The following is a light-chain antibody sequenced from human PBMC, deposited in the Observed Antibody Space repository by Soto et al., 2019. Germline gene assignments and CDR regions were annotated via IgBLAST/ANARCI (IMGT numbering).Light chain of an antibody. CDR1: SSDVGGYNY. CDR2: DVS. V-gene: IGLV2-14*01. Sequence: QSVLTQPASVSGSPGQSSTISGTGTSSDVGGYNYVSWYQQHPGKAPKLTIYDVSNRPSGVSNRFSSSKSGNTASLTISGLQAEDEADYYCSSYTSSSTCGFGTRTKVTVL. J-gene: IGLJ1*01. CDR3: SSYTSSSTCG.